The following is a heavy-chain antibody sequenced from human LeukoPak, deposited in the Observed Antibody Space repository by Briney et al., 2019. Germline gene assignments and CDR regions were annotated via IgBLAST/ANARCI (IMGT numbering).Heavy chain of an antibody. V-gene: IGHV3-7*01. J-gene: IGHJ4*02. D-gene: IGHD2-8*02. Sequence: GGSLRLSCAASGCTFSDYWMTWVRQAPGKGLEWLANIKTDGSEKYYVHSVKGRFTISRDNANNSLYLQMNSLGVEDTAVYFCASYLYWWSDLGFWGQGTLVTVSS. CDR3: ASYLYWWSDLGF. CDR2: IKTDGSEK. CDR1: GCTFSDYW.